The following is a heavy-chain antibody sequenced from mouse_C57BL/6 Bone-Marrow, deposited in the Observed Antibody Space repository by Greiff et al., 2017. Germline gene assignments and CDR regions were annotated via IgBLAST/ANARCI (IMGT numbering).Heavy chain of an antibody. Sequence: VQVVESGTELVKPGASVKLSCKASGYTFTSYWMHWVKQRPGQGLEWIGNINPSNGGTNYNEKFKSKATLTVDKSSSTAYMQLSSLTSEDSAVYYCARGHYDYDVGSFDYWGQGTTLTVSS. CDR3: ARGHYDYDVGSFDY. V-gene: IGHV1-53*01. D-gene: IGHD2-4*01. J-gene: IGHJ2*01. CDR1: GYTFTSYW. CDR2: INPSNGGT.